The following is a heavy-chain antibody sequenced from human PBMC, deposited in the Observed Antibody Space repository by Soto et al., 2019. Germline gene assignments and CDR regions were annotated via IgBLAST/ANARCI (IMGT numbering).Heavy chain of an antibody. CDR2: INAGNGNT. D-gene: IGHD1-26*01. Sequence: ASVKVSCKASGCTFTSYAMHWVRQAPGQRLEWMGWINAGNGNTKYSQKFQGRVTITRDTSASTAYMELSSLRSEDTAVYYCAREQAVGTREEYYYWYYGMDVWGQGTTVTVSS. V-gene: IGHV1-3*01. CDR3: AREQAVGTREEYYYWYYGMDV. CDR1: GCTFTSYA. J-gene: IGHJ6*02.